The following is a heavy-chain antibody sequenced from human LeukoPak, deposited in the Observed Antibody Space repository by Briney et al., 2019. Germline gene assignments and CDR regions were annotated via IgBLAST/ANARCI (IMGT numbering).Heavy chain of an antibody. CDR1: GFTFSSYW. D-gene: IGHD3-3*01. Sequence: GGSLRLSCAASGFTFSSYWMHWVRQAPGKGLVWVSRINSDGSSTSYADSMKGRFTISRDNAKNTLYLQMNSLRAEDTAVYYCARARFWAGVVISDWFDPWGQGTLVTVSS. V-gene: IGHV3-74*01. CDR3: ARARFWAGVVISDWFDP. CDR2: INSDGSST. J-gene: IGHJ5*02.